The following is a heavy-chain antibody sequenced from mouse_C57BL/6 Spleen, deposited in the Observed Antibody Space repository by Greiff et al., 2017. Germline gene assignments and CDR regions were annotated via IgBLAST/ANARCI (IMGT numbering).Heavy chain of an antibody. D-gene: IGHD1-1*01. J-gene: IGHJ4*01. Sequence: DVQLQESGPELVKPGASVKIPCKASGYTFTDYNMDWVKQSHGKSLEWIGDINPNNGGTIYNQKFKGKATLTVDKSSSTAYMELRSLTSEDTAVYYCAREGAYYYGSAMDYWGQGTSVTVSS. CDR1: GYTFTDYN. V-gene: IGHV1-18*01. CDR2: INPNNGGT. CDR3: AREGAYYYGSAMDY.